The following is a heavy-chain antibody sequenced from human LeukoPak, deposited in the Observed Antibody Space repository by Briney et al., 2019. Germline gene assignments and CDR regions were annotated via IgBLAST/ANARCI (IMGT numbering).Heavy chain of an antibody. Sequence: SETLSLTCTVSGGSISSYYWSWIRQPPGKGLEWIGCIYYSGSTNYNPSLKSRVTISVDTSKNQFSLRLSSVTAADTAVYYCARDRAAHCSSTSCYVWYFDLWGRGTLVTVSS. D-gene: IGHD2-2*01. CDR3: ARDRAAHCSSTSCYVWYFDL. V-gene: IGHV4-59*01. CDR1: GGSISSYY. J-gene: IGHJ2*01. CDR2: IYYSGST.